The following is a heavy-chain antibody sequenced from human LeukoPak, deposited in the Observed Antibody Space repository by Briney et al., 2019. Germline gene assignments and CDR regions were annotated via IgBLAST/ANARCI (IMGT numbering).Heavy chain of an antibody. J-gene: IGHJ6*02. V-gene: IGHV3-30*18. CDR3: VKDRGSRSSYYYYGMDV. D-gene: IGHD1-26*01. Sequence: GGSLRLSCAASGFTFSSYGMHWVRQAPGKGLEWVAVISYDGSHKDHVDSVKGRFTISRDNSKNTLYLQMNSLRAEDTAVFYCVKDRGSRSSYYYYGMDVWGQGTTVTVSS. CDR1: GFTFSSYG. CDR2: ISYDGSHK.